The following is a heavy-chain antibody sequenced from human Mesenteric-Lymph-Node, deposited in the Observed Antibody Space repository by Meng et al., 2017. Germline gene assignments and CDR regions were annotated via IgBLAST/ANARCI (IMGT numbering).Heavy chain of an antibody. CDR3: ARERGGEGLYYYYGMDV. D-gene: IGHD3-10*01. Sequence: ASVKVSCKASGYTFTGYYMHWVRQAPGQGLEWMGWINPNSGGTNYAQKFQGRVTMTRDTSISTAYMELSRLRSDDTAVYYCARERGGEGLYYYYGMDVWGQGTTVTVSS. CDR1: GYTFTGYY. V-gene: IGHV1-2*02. J-gene: IGHJ6*02. CDR2: INPNSGGT.